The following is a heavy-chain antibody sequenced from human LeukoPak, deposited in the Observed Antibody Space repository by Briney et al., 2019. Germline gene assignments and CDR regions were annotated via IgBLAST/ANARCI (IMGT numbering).Heavy chain of an antibody. CDR2: INPNSGGT. V-gene: IGHV1-2*02. J-gene: IGHJ3*02. CDR1: GHTFTGYY. Sequence: ASVKVSCKASGHTFTGYYMHWLRQAPGQGLEWMGWINPNSGGTNYAQKFQGRVTMTRDTSISTAYMELSRLRSDDTAVYYCARDRQEHAFDIWGQGTMVTVSS. CDR3: ARDRQEHAFDI.